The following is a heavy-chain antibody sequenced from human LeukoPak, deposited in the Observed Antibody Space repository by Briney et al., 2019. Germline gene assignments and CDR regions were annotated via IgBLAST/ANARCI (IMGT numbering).Heavy chain of an antibody. V-gene: IGHV3-23*01. Sequence: PGGSLRLSSAASGFTMSNYGVSWVRQAPGKGLEWVSGIRSAVDTTHYADSVKGRFIISRDNSKNTLSLQLNSLRPEDTALYYCAKHFCTGLDCSLFDSWGQGTLVTVSS. J-gene: IGHJ4*02. CDR3: AKHFCTGLDCSLFDS. CDR1: GFTMSNYG. CDR2: IRSAVDTT. D-gene: IGHD3/OR15-3a*01.